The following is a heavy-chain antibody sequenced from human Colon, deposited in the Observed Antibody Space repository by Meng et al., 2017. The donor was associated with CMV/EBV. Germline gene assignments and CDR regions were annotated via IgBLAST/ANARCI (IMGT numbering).Heavy chain of an antibody. D-gene: IGHD6-13*01. J-gene: IGHJ6*02. V-gene: IGHV1-8*03. Sequence: ASVKVSCKASGYTFTSYDINWVRQATGQGLEWMGWMNPNSGNTGYAQKFQGRVTITRNTSISTAYMELSSLRSEDTAVYYCARVLTAAAGGYYYYYGKDVWGQGTTVTVSS. CDR1: GYTFTSYD. CDR3: ARVLTAAAGGYYYYYGKDV. CDR2: MNPNSGNT.